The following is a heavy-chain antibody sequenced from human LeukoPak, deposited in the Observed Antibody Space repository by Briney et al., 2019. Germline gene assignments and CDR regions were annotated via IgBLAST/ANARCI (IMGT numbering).Heavy chain of an antibody. CDR2: MSGTGYHTYYADSDKT. CDR1: GFDFNNYA. J-gene: IGHJ4*02. V-gene: IGHV3-23*01. Sequence: PGGSLRLSCAASGFDFNNYAMSWVRQGPGKRLEWVSAMSGTGYHTYYADSDKTYYADSVKGRFTISRDNSKSTVYPHMNNLRLEDTARYYCAKGAAIDHWGQGTLVTVSS. CDR3: AKGAAIDH.